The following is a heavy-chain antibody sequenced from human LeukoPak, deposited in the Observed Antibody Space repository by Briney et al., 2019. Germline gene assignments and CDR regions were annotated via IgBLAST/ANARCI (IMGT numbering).Heavy chain of an antibody. CDR1: GFTFSSYA. CDR3: AKVREAGYSYGYGYYFDY. CDR2: ISGSGGST. J-gene: IGHJ4*02. D-gene: IGHD5-18*01. V-gene: IGHV3-23*01. Sequence: GGSLRLSCAASGFTFSSYAMSWVRQAPGKGLEWVSAISGSGGSTYYADSVKGRFTTSRDNSKNTLYLQMNSLRAEDTAVYYCAKVREAGYSYGYGYYFDYWGQGTLVTVSS.